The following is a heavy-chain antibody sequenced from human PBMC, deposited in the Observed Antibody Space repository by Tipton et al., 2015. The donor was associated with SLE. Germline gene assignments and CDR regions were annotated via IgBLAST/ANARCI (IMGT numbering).Heavy chain of an antibody. CDR1: GYTFNNYD. V-gene: IGHV1-18*01. CDR2: ISTYNDNT. J-gene: IGHJ3*01. CDR3: ATEGDKEAFDF. Sequence: QVQLVQSGAEVKKPGASVKVSCKASGYTFNNYDFSWVRQAPGQGLEWMGWISTYNDNTKYAQKFQGRVTMTTDTSTSTVYMELRSLRSEDTAVYYCATEGDKEAFDFWGQGTKVTVSS.